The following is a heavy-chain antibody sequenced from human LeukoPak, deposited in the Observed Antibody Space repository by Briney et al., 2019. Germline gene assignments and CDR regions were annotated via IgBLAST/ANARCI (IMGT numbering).Heavy chain of an antibody. V-gene: IGHV3-11*01. Sequence: GGSLRLSCAASGFTFSDYYMNWIRQAPGKGLEWISYISSSGRSKYYADSVKGRFTICRDNGKNSRYLQMNSLRAEDTAVYYCARGEILVVPGSLPTACDIWGQGTMFIVSS. D-gene: IGHD2-2*01. CDR1: GFTFSDYY. CDR3: ARGEILVVPGSLPTACDI. CDR2: ISSSGRSK. J-gene: IGHJ3*02.